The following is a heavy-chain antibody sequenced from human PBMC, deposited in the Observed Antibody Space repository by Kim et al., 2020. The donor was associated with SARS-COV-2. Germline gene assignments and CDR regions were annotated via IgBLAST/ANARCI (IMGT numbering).Heavy chain of an antibody. J-gene: IGHJ4*02. V-gene: IGHV3-48*02. CDR1: GFTFSSYS. D-gene: IGHD6-13*01. Sequence: GGSLRLSCAASGFTFSSYSMNWVRQAPGKGLEWVSYISSSSSTIYYADSVKGRFTISRDNAKNSLYLQMNSLRDEDTAVYYCARDRVPGSWLEYYFDYWGQGTLVTVSS. CDR3: ARDRVPGSWLEYYFDY. CDR2: ISSSSSTI.